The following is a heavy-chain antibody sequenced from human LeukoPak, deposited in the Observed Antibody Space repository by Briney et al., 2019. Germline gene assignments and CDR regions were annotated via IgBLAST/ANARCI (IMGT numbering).Heavy chain of an antibody. CDR2: ISWDGGST. V-gene: IGHV3-43*01. Sequence: GGSLRFSCAASGFTFDDYTMHWVRQAPGNGLEWVSLISWDGGSTYYADSVEGRFTISRDNTRNSLYLQMNSLRIEDTALYYCVKDIGVALTSFDYWGQGTLVTVSS. CDR1: GFTFDDYT. CDR3: VKDIGVALTSFDY. D-gene: IGHD2-21*01. J-gene: IGHJ4*02.